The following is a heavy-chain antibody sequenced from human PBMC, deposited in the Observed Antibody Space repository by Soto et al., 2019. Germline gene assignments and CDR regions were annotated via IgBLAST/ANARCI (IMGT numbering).Heavy chain of an antibody. J-gene: IGHJ4*02. CDR1: GYTFISYG. V-gene: IGHV1-18*01. CDR3: ARVFRWSSSSWGFDS. CDR2: ISAYNAHT. Sequence: QVQLVQSGAEVKKSGASVKVSCKASGYTFISYGITWVRQAPGQGLEWMGWISAYNAHTNYGQKFQDRVSLTTDTSTNTSYMEMRSLRSDDTAFYFCARVFRWSSSSWGFDSWGQGTLVTVSS. D-gene: IGHD6-6*01.